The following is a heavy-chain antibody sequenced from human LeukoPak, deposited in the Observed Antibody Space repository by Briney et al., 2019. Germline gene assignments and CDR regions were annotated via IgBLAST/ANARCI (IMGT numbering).Heavy chain of an antibody. Sequence: GRSLRLSCAASGFTFSSYAMHWVRQAPGKGLEWVAVISYDGSNKYYADSVKGRFTISRDNSKNTLYLQMNSLRAEDTAVYYCARGRHGDYEYYFDYWGQGTLVTVSS. CDR1: GFTFSSYA. J-gene: IGHJ4*02. V-gene: IGHV3-30-3*01. CDR3: ARGRHGDYEYYFDY. CDR2: ISYDGSNK. D-gene: IGHD4-17*01.